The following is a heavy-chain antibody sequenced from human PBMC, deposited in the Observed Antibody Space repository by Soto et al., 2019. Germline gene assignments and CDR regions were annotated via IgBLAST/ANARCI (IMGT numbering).Heavy chain of an antibody. CDR2: IYYSGST. Sequence: QVQLQEAGPGLVKPSQTLSLTCTVSGGSISSGGYYWSWIRQHPGKGLEWIGYIYYSGSTYYNPFFKGRVTISVDTSKNQFSLKLSSVTAADTAVYYCARGAGTVDYFFDYWGQGTLVTVSS. CDR3: ARGAGTVDYFFDY. V-gene: IGHV4-31*03. CDR1: GGSISSGGYY. D-gene: IGHD6-19*01. J-gene: IGHJ4*02.